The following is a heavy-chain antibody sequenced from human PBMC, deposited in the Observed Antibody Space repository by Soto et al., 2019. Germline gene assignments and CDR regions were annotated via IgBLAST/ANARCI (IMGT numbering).Heavy chain of an antibody. CDR1: GYTFTSYG. D-gene: IGHD2-21*01. Sequence: QVQLVQSGAEVKKPGASVKVSCKASGYTFTSYGISWVRQAPGQGLEWMGWISAYNGNTNYAQKLQGRVTMTTDTTTSTAYMELGSLRSDDTGVYYCARERKPPLLAETLYDAFDIWGQGTMVTVSS. J-gene: IGHJ3*02. CDR2: ISAYNGNT. CDR3: ARERKPPLLAETLYDAFDI. V-gene: IGHV1-18*01.